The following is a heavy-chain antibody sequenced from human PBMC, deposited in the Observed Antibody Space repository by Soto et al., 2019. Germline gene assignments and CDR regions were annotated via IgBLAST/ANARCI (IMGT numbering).Heavy chain of an antibody. J-gene: IGHJ6*04. V-gene: IGHV3-66*01. D-gene: IGHD2-15*01. Sequence: EVHLVESGGGLVQPGGSLRLSCAASGLTVSSKYMSWVRQAPGKGLEWVSLIQSGGPTYYADSVKGRFTISRDTSENTVHLQMASLRAEDTAVYYCAREDVLCDGGRCYGVPLDVWGKGTTFTVSS. CDR2: IQSGGPT. CDR1: GLTVSSKY. CDR3: AREDVLCDGGRCYGVPLDV.